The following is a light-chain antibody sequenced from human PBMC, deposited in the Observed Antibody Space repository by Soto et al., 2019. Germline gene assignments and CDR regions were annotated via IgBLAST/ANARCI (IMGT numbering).Light chain of an antibody. CDR1: SSDVGGYNY. V-gene: IGLV2-14*03. J-gene: IGLJ2*01. CDR3: SSYTSVNTFVHVV. CDR2: DVS. Sequence: QSALTQPASVSGSPGQSITISCTGTSSDVGGYNYVSWYQQHPGIAPKLILYDVSNRPSGVSDRFSGSKSGNTASLTISGLQAEDEADYYCSSYTSVNTFVHVVFGGGTKVTVL.